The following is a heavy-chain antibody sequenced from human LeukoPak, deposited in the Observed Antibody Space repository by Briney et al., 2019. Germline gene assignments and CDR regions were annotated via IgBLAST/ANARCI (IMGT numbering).Heavy chain of an antibody. D-gene: IGHD3-3*01. Sequence: PGGSLRLSCAASGFTLSSYTMTWVRQAPGKGLEWVSSISRSSSYIYYVDSVKGRFTISRDNAKKSLFLQMNSLRAEDTAVYYCARDPGSRFLEWPDWGQGTLVTVSS. J-gene: IGHJ4*02. CDR2: ISRSSSYI. CDR3: ARDPGSRFLEWPD. V-gene: IGHV3-21*01. CDR1: GFTLSSYT.